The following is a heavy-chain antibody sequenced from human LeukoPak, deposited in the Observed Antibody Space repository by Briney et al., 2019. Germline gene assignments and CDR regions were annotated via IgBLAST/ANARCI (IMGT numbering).Heavy chain of an antibody. CDR1: GFTFSSYR. Sequence: GGSLRLSCAASGFTFSSYRMSWVRQAPGKGLEWVANINQDGSEKDYVDSVKGRFTISRDNAKNSHYLQMNSLRAEDTAVYYCARDSVLLWFGEAFDHWGQGTLVTVSS. J-gene: IGHJ4*02. CDR3: ARDSVLLWFGEAFDH. V-gene: IGHV3-7*01. CDR2: INQDGSEK. D-gene: IGHD3-10*01.